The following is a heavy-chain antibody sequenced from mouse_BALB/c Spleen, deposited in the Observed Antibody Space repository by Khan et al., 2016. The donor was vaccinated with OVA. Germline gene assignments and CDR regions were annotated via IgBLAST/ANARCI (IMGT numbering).Heavy chain of an antibody. D-gene: IGHD2-14*01. CDR1: GYTFTSYT. J-gene: IGHJ3*01. CDR2: INPSNGST. CDR3: VRDGAYHRNDGWFAY. Sequence: QVQLQQSGAELARPGASVKMSCKASGYTFTSYTIHWIKKRPGQGLEWIGYINPSNGSTDYNQKFKDKATLTTDKSSTTPYLHLSSLQSDDSAVYNCVRDGAYHRNDGWFAYWGQGTLVTVSA. V-gene: IGHV1-4*01.